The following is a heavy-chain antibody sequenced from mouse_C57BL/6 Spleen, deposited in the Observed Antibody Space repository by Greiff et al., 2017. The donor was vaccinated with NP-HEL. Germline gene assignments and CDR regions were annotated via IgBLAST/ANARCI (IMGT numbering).Heavy chain of an antibody. Sequence: VKLVESGPGLVQPSQSLSITCTVSGFSLTSYGVHWVRQSPGKGLEWLGVIWSGGSTDYNAAFISRLSISKDNSKSQVFFKMNSLQADDTAIYYCARGGLRDWFAYWGQGTLVTVSA. D-gene: IGHD2-4*01. CDR1: GFSLTSYG. V-gene: IGHV2-2*01. J-gene: IGHJ3*01. CDR3: ARGGLRDWFAY. CDR2: IWSGGST.